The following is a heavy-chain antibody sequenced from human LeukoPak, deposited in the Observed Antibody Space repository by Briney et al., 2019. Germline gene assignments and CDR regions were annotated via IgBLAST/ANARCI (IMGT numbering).Heavy chain of an antibody. CDR3: ATHPGSSSWTLGGY. V-gene: IGHV5-51*01. J-gene: IGHJ4*02. CDR2: IYPGDSDT. CDR1: GYRFTSYW. Sequence: GESLKISCKGSGYRFTSYWVGWVRQMPGKGLEWMGIIYPGDSDTRYSPSFQGQVTISADKSISTAYLQWSSLRASDTAMYHCATHPGSSSWTLGGYWGQGTLVTVSS. D-gene: IGHD6-13*01.